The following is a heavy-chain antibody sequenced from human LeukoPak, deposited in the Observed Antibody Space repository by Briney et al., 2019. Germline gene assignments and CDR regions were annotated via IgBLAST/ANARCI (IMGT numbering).Heavy chain of an antibody. V-gene: IGHV1-69*04. J-gene: IGHJ4*02. Sequence: ASVKVSCKASGGTFSSYAISWVRQAPGQGLEWMGRIIPILGIANYAQKFQGRVTITADKSTSTAYMELSSLRSEDTAVYYCAGEKDYYGSGGRFDYWGQGTLVTVSS. CDR2: IIPILGIA. D-gene: IGHD3-10*01. CDR3: AGEKDYYGSGGRFDY. CDR1: GGTFSSYA.